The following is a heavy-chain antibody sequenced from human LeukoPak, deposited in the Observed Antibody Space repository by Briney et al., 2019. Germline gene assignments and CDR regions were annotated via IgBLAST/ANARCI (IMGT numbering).Heavy chain of an antibody. D-gene: IGHD2-15*01. CDR1: GYSFTSYW. V-gene: IGHV5-51*01. Sequence: GESLKISCKGSGYSFTSYWIGWVRQMPGKGLEWMGIIYPGDSDTRYSPSFQGQVTISADKSISTAYLQWSSLKASDTAMYYCARLVAEPHSYCSGGSCPIDYWGQGTLVTVSS. CDR2: IYPGDSDT. CDR3: ARLVAEPHSYCSGGSCPIDY. J-gene: IGHJ4*02.